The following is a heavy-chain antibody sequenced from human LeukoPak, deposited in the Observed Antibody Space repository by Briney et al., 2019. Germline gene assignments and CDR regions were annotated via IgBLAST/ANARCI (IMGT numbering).Heavy chain of an antibody. Sequence: SETLSLTCGVSGYSLSSGYYWGWIRPPLGKGLEWIGIVYHSGSTYYNPSLKSRVTISVDKSKNQFSLKLSSVTAADTAVYYCARAGNNMVRGESTTVGMDVWGQGTTVTVSS. CDR3: ARAGNNMVRGESTTVGMDV. J-gene: IGHJ6*02. D-gene: IGHD3-10*01. CDR1: GYSLSSGYY. V-gene: IGHV4-38-2*01. CDR2: VYHSGST.